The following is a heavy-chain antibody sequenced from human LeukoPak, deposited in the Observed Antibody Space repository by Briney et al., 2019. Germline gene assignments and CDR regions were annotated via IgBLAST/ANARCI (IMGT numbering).Heavy chain of an antibody. D-gene: IGHD3-22*01. J-gene: IGHJ4*02. V-gene: IGHV1-18*01. Sequence: ASVKVSCKASGYTFTSYGISWVRQAPGQGLEWMGWISAYNGNTNYAQKFQGRVTMTRDTSISTAYMELSRLRSDDTAVYYCARGTYYYDSSGYYWDDYWGQGTLVTVSS. CDR1: GYTFTSYG. CDR2: ISAYNGNT. CDR3: ARGTYYYDSSGYYWDDY.